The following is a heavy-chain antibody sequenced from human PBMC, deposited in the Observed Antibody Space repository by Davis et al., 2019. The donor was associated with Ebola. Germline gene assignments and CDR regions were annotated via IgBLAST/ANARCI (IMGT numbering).Heavy chain of an antibody. D-gene: IGHD3-9*01. V-gene: IGHV1-18*01. CDR1: GYTFTSYG. CDR3: ARDAYFDILTGYYTQYYFEY. J-gene: IGHJ4*02. CDR2: ISAYNGNT. Sequence: AASVKVSCQASGYTFTSYGFSWVRQAPGQGLEWMGWISAYNGNTNYAQKLQGRVTMTTDTYTSTAYMELRSLRSDDTAVYYCARDAYFDILTGYYTQYYFEYWGQGTLVTVSS.